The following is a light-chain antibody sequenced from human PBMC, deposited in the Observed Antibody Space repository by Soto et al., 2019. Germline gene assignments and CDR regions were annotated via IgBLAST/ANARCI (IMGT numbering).Light chain of an antibody. V-gene: IGKV3-20*01. Sequence: EIVLTQSPDTLSLSPGERATLSCRASQSVSSSYLAWYQQKPGQAPRLLIYGASSRATGIPDRFSGSGSGTDFTLTISRLEPEDFAVYYCQQYGSPPGTFGQGTKVDIK. J-gene: IGKJ1*01. CDR1: QSVSSSY. CDR3: QQYGSPPGT. CDR2: GAS.